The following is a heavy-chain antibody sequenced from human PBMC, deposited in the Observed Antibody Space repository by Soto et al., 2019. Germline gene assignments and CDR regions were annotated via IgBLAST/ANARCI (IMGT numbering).Heavy chain of an antibody. CDR2: INPNSGGT. CDR1: GYTFTGYY. Sequence: GASVKVSCKASGYTFTGYYMHWVRQAPGQGLEWMGWINPNSGGTNYAQKFQGRVTMTRDTSISTAYMELSRLRSDDTAVYYCARVLMTTVTSGYGMDVWGQGTTVTVS. J-gene: IGHJ6*02. V-gene: IGHV1-2*02. D-gene: IGHD4-17*01. CDR3: ARVLMTTVTSGYGMDV.